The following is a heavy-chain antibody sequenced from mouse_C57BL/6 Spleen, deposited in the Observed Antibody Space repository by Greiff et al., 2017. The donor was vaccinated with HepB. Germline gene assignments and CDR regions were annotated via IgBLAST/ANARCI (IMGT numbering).Heavy chain of an antibody. V-gene: IGHV1-82*01. CDR3: ARRGTTGTPFDY. D-gene: IGHD4-1*01. J-gene: IGHJ2*01. Sequence: QVQLQQSGPELVKPGASVKISCKASGYAFSSSWMNWVKQRPGKGLEWIGRIYPGDGDTNYNGKFKGKATLTADKSSSTAYMQLSSLTSEDSAVYCCARRGTTGTPFDYWGQGTTLTVSS. CDR1: GYAFSSSW. CDR2: IYPGDGDT.